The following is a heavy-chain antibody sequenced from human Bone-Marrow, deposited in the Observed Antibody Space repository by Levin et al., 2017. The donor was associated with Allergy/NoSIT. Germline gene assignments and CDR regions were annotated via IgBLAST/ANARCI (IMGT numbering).Heavy chain of an antibody. CDR1: GFSFSSSG. D-gene: IGHD3-3*01. CDR2: IWYDGSNI. V-gene: IGHV3-33*01. CDR3: ASNGVAPNYDDGMNV. J-gene: IGHJ6*02. Sequence: GGSLRLSCAASGFSFSSSGMHWVRQAPGKGLEWMAVIWYDGSNIHYADSVKGRFTISRDNSKNTLSLQMNNLRAEDTALYYCASNGVAPNYDDGMNVWGQGTTVTVSS.